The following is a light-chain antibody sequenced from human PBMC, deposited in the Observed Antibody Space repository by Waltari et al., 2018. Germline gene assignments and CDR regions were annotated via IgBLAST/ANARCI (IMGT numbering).Light chain of an antibody. V-gene: IGKV3-20*01. Sequence: EIVLTQSPGTLSLSPGERATLSCRASQSVSSSYLAWYQQKSGKAPRLLIYGASSRATGIPDRFSGSGSGTDFSLTISRLEPEDFAVYYCQQYGSSPYTFGQGTMLEIK. CDR2: GAS. CDR1: QSVSSSY. J-gene: IGKJ2*01. CDR3: QQYGSSPYT.